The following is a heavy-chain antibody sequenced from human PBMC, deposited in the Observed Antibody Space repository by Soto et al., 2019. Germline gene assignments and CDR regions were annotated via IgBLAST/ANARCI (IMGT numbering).Heavy chain of an antibody. CDR2: IYYSGST. J-gene: IGHJ6*03. CDR1: GGSISSSSYY. D-gene: IGHD6-6*01. V-gene: IGHV4-39*01. Sequence: SETLSLTCTVSGGSISSSSYYWGWIRQPPGKGLEWIGSIYYSGSTYYNPSLKSRVTISVDTSKNQFSLKLSSVTAADTAVYYCARHGYSSSFNYMDVWGKGTTVTVSS. CDR3: ARHGYSSSFNYMDV.